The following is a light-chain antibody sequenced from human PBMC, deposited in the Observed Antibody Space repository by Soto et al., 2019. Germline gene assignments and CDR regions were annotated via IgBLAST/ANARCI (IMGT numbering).Light chain of an antibody. J-gene: IGKJ5*01. V-gene: IGKV3-20*01. Sequence: EIVMTQSPSTLSVSPGEGVTLSCRASLGISINLAWYQQRPGQAPRLLIYAASSRATGIPDRFSGSGSGTDFTLTIDGLEPEDFVVYYCQQCGYSPITFGQGTRLEIK. CDR1: LGISIN. CDR2: AAS. CDR3: QQCGYSPIT.